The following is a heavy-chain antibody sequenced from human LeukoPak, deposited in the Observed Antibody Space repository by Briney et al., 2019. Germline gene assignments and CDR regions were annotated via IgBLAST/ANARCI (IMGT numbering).Heavy chain of an antibody. D-gene: IGHD3-22*01. J-gene: IGHJ4*02. CDR3: ARHISFADYYDSRGSHTFDY. V-gene: IGHV5-51*01. CDR1: GYIFTIYW. Sequence: GESLKISCKGSGYIFTIYWIGWVRQMPGKGLEWMGIIYPGDSDTRYSPSFQGQVTISADKSITTAYLQWSSLKASDTAMYYCARHISFADYYDSRGSHTFDYWGQGTLVTVSS. CDR2: IYPGDSDT.